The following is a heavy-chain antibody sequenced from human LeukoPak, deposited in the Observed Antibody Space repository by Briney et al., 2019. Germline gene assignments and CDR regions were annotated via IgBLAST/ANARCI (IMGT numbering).Heavy chain of an antibody. D-gene: IGHD3-3*01. V-gene: IGHV3-23*01. J-gene: IGHJ4*02. Sequence: PGGTLRLSCAASGFTFSSSGMSWVRQTPGKGLEWVSAISGSGASTYYADSVKGRFTISRDNSKNTLYLQMNSLRAEDTAVYYCAKEITMGCWGQGTLVTVSS. CDR2: ISGSGAST. CDR1: GFTFSSSG. CDR3: AKEITMGC.